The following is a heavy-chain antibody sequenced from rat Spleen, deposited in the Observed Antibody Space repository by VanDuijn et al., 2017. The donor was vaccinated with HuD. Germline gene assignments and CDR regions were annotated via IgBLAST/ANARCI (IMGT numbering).Heavy chain of an antibody. CDR2: MRYNGDT. V-gene: IGHV2-63*01. Sequence: QVQLKESGPGLMQPSQTLSLTCTVSGFSLSSYGVIWVRQPPGKGLEWMGRMRYNGDTSYNSAFKSRLSISRDTSKNQVFLKMNSLQTDDTGTYYCTREFAYWGQGTLVTVSS. CDR1: GFSLSSYG. J-gene: IGHJ3*01. CDR3: TREFAY.